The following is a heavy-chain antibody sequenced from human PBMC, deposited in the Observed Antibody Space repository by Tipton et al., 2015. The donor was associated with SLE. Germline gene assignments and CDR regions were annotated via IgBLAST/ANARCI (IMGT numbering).Heavy chain of an antibody. J-gene: IGHJ4*02. CDR2: IYHSGTT. Sequence: TLSLTCAVSGGSISSGGYSWSWIRQPPGKGLEWIGNIYHSGTTYYSPSLRSPVTISVDTSRNEISLTLFSVTATDTALYYCARASGGYSSGYYYFDYWGRGTLVTVSS. D-gene: IGHD6-19*01. CDR1: GGSISSGGYS. CDR3: ARASGGYSSGYYYFDY. V-gene: IGHV4-30-2*01.